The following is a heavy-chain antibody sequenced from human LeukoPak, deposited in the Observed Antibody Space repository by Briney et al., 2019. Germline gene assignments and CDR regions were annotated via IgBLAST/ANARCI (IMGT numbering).Heavy chain of an antibody. V-gene: IGHV1-8*01. CDR1: GYTFTSYD. CDR2: MNPNSGNT. CDR3: ARGWFTPYYFDY. Sequence: ASVKVSCKASGYTFTSYDINWVRQATGQGLEWMGWMNPNSGNTSYAQKFQGRVTMTRNTSISTAYMELSSLRSEDTAVYYCARGWFTPYYFDYWGQGTLVTDSS. D-gene: IGHD3-9*01. J-gene: IGHJ4*02.